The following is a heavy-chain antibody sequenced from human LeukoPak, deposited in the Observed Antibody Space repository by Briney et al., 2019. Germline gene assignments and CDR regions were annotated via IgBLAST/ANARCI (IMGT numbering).Heavy chain of an antibody. D-gene: IGHD3-16*01. V-gene: IGHV4-59*08. Sequence: SETLFLTCPVSAASITTYYWSWIRQPPGKGLEWVGYIFYTGDTSYSPSLKSRVTISLDTSKNQFSLKLRSVTAADTAVYYCARLKMGAYFDLWGRGTLVTVSS. CDR3: ARLKMGAYFDL. J-gene: IGHJ2*01. CDR2: IFYTGDT. CDR1: AASITTYY.